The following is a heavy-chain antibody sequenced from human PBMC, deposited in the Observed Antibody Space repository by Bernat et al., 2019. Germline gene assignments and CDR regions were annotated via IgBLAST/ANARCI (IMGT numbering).Heavy chain of an antibody. CDR1: GFTFSSYA. V-gene: IGHV3-30-3*01. Sequence: VQLVESGGGVVQPGRSLRLSCAASGFTFSSYAMHWVRQAPGKGLEWVAVISYDGSNKYYADSVKGRFTISRDNSKNTLYLQMNSLRAEDTAVYYCAREDYLGYFDYWGQGTLVTVSS. CDR2: ISYDGSNK. CDR3: AREDYLGYFDY. J-gene: IGHJ4*02. D-gene: IGHD3-16*01.